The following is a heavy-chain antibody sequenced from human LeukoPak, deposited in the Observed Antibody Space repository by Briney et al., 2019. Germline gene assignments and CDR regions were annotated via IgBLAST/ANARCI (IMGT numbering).Heavy chain of an antibody. D-gene: IGHD5-24*01. Sequence: PGRSLRLSCAASGFTFSSYAMHWVRLAPGKGREWVANIKEDGTETYYVDSVKGRFTISRDNAKTSLYLQMNSPRVEDTAVYYCAKEGRSLQTYWGQGTLVTVSS. CDR1: GFTFSSYA. CDR3: AKEGRSLQTY. CDR2: IKEDGTET. J-gene: IGHJ4*02. V-gene: IGHV3-7*03.